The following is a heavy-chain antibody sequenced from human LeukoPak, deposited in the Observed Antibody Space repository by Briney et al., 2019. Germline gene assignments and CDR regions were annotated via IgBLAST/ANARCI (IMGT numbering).Heavy chain of an antibody. V-gene: IGHV4-38-2*01. CDR2: FYHGGDT. J-gene: IGHJ4*02. Sequence: PSETLSLTCSISGYSISSSYYWGWIRQPPGKGLEWIGSFYHGGDTYYNPSLKSRVTISLDTSKNHFSLKLSSVTAADTAVYYCAIRQGIAAYYFDYWGQGTLVTVSS. CDR3: AIRQGIAAYYFDY. D-gene: IGHD6-25*01. CDR1: GYSISSSYY.